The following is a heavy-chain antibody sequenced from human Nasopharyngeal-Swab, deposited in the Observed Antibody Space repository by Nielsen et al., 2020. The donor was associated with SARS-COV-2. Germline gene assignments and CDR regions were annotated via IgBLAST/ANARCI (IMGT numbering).Heavy chain of an antibody. D-gene: IGHD2-2*01. CDR3: ARGLSGIVPAPILGLGPYYSYYYMDV. CDR2: INHSGST. J-gene: IGHJ6*03. Sequence: RQAPGKGLECFLEINHSGSTNYNPSLKSRVTISVDTSKNQFSLKLSSVTAADTAVYYCARGLSGIVPAPILGLGPYYSYYYMDVWGKGTTVTVSS. V-gene: IGHV4-34*01.